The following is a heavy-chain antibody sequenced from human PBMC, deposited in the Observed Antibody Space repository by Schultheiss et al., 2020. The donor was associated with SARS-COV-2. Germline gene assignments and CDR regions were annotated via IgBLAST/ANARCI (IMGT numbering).Heavy chain of an antibody. J-gene: IGHJ3*02. V-gene: IGHV1-2*02. CDR3: ARGGGHEYAFDI. Sequence: ASVKVSCKASGYTFTSYYMHWVLQAPGQGLEWMGWINPNSGGTNYAQKFQGRVTMTRDTSISTAYMELSRLRSDDTAVYYCARGGGHEYAFDIWGQGTMVTVSS. D-gene: IGHD5-12*01. CDR2: INPNSGGT. CDR1: GYTFTSYY.